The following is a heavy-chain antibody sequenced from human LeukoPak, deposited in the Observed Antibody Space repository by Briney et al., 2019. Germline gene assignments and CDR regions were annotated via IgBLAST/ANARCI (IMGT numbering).Heavy chain of an antibody. Sequence: EASVKVSCKASGYTFTIYYMVWVRQAPGQGLEWMGIINPSGGSTTYAQKFQGRVTVTRDTSTSTVYMELSSLRSEDTAIYYCARGGAGDMYNLFAPGGQGSLVTVSS. CDR1: GYTFTIYY. D-gene: IGHD1-1*01. CDR2: INPSGGST. V-gene: IGHV1-46*01. J-gene: IGHJ5*02. CDR3: ARGGAGDMYNLFAP.